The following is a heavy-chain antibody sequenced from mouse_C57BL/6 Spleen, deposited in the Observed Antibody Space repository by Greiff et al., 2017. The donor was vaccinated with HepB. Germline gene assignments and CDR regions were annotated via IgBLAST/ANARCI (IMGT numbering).Heavy chain of an antibody. V-gene: IGHV2-3*01. J-gene: IGHJ4*01. Sequence: VQLQQSGPGLVALSQSLSITCTVSGFLLTSYCVSWVRQPPGKGLEWLGVIWGDGSTNYHSALISRLSISKDNSKRQVFLKLNSLQTDDTTTYYCAKGGLRYYAMDYWGQGTSVTVSS. CDR2: IWGDGST. CDR3: AKGGLRYYAMDY. D-gene: IGHD2-4*01. CDR1: GFLLTSYC.